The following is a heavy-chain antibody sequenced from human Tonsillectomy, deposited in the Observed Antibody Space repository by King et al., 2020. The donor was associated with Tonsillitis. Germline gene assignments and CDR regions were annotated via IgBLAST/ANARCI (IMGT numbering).Heavy chain of an antibody. Sequence: VQLVESGGGLVQPGGSLSLSCAGSGFTFSGHWMHWVRQAPGKGLVWVAHINSDGSTTNYGDSVKGRFTISRDNAKNTLYLQMNSLRAEDTAVYYCVRDRPDGYPNDFDYWGQGTLVTVPS. V-gene: IGHV3-74*01. D-gene: IGHD5-24*01. CDR3: VRDRPDGYPNDFDY. CDR2: INSDGSTT. CDR1: GFTFSGHW. J-gene: IGHJ4*02.